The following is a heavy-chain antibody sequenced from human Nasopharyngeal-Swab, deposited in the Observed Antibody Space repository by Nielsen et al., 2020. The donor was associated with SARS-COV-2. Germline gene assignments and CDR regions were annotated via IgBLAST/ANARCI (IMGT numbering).Heavy chain of an antibody. CDR1: GFTFNTYA. CDR3: AKDRDSGDDSDDYYHYYGMDV. Sequence: GGSLRLSCAASGFTFNTYAISWVRQAPGKGLEWVSVISGSDYSTKYADSVKGRFTISRDNSKNMVNLQMNSLRAEDTAIYYCAKDRDSGDDSDDYYHYYGMDVWGQGTTVTVSS. J-gene: IGHJ6*02. V-gene: IGHV3-23*01. D-gene: IGHD5-12*01. CDR2: ISGSDYST.